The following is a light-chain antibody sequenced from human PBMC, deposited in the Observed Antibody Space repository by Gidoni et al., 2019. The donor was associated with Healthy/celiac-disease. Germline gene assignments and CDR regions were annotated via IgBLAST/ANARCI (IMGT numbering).Light chain of an antibody. J-gene: IGKJ1*01. CDR3: RQYCSSPST. CDR1: QSVSVSY. CDR2: GAS. V-gene: IGKV3-20*01. Sequence: LSLSPAERDSLSCTARQSVSVSYLAGYQQKPAQAPRLLIYGASSRATGIPDRCSGSGSGTDFSLTISRLEPEDFAAYYYRQYCSSPSTFGQGTKVEIK.